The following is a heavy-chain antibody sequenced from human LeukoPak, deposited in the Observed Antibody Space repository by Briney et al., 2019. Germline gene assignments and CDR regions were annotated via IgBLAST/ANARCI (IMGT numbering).Heavy chain of an antibody. CDR2: IYTSGST. Sequence: SETLSLTCTVSGGSISSYYWSWIRQPAGKGLEWIGRIYTSGSTNYNPSLKSRVTMSVDTSKNQFSLKLSSVTAADTAVYYCAREGDYGDQSYYYYYYMDVWGKGTTVTVSS. V-gene: IGHV4-4*07. CDR3: AREGDYGDQSYYYYYYMDV. J-gene: IGHJ6*03. CDR1: GGSISSYY. D-gene: IGHD4-17*01.